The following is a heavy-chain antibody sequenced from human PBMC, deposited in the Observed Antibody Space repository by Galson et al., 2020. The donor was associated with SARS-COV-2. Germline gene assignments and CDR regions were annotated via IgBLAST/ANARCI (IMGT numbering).Heavy chain of an antibody. V-gene: IGHV2-70*01. CDR2: IDWDDDK. Sequence: SGPTLVKPTQTLTLTCTFTGFSLSTSGMCVRWIRQPPGKALEWLALIDWDDDKYYITSLKTRLTISKHTSKNEAVLTMTNMNPVDTASYYCERFGAGFYGPYDDGMDVWGQGTTVAVSS. J-gene: IGHJ6*02. CDR1: GFSLSTSGMC. CDR3: ERFGAGFYGPYDDGMDV. D-gene: IGHD3-10*01.